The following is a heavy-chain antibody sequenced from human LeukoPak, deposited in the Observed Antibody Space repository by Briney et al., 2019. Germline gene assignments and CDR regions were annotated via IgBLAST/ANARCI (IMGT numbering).Heavy chain of an antibody. CDR1: GGSISSGSYY. V-gene: IGHV4-61*02. D-gene: IGHD4-17*01. J-gene: IGHJ4*02. CDR2: IYTSGST. Sequence: SQTLSLTCTVSGGSISSGSYYWSWIRQPAGKGLEWIGRIYTSGSTNYNPSLKSRVTISVDTSKNQFSLKLSSVTAADTAVYYCARDDYGADGNYWGQGTLVTVSS. CDR3: ARDDYGADGNY.